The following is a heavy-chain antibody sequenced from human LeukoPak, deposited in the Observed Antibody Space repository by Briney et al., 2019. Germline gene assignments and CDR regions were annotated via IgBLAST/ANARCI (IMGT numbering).Heavy chain of an antibody. Sequence: SETLSLTCIVSGDSLRNYHWTWIRQSPGKELEWIGSISYSGSTNYNPSLKNRVTMSIDTSKNQFSLKLNSVTVADTAFYYCVRSGLVRGVSTWGQGTLVTVSS. J-gene: IGHJ4*02. CDR3: VRSGLVRGVST. CDR1: GDSLRNYH. D-gene: IGHD3-10*01. CDR2: ISYSGST. V-gene: IGHV4-59*01.